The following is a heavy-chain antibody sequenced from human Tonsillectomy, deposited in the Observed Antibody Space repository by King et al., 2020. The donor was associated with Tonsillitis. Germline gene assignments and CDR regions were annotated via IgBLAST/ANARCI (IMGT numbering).Heavy chain of an antibody. Sequence: QMQLQESGPGLVKPSETLSLTCTVSGGSISSSSYYWGWIRQPPGKGLEWIGSIYYSGSTYYNPSLKSRVTISVDTSKNQFSLKLSSVTAADTAVYYCARQGRQQLVIDWGQGTLVTVTS. CDR1: GGSISSSSYY. CDR2: IYYSGST. CDR3: ARQGRQQLVID. J-gene: IGHJ4*02. V-gene: IGHV4-39*01. D-gene: IGHD6-13*01.